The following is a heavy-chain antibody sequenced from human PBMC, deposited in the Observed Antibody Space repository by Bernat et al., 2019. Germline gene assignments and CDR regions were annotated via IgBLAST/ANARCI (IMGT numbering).Heavy chain of an antibody. V-gene: IGHV1-2*04. D-gene: IGHD2-2*01. CDR3: VRGGGGGGYCSSTSCYEDQNWFDP. J-gene: IGHJ5*02. CDR2: INPNSGGT. CDR1: GYTFTGYY. Sequence: QVQLVQSGAEVKKPGASVKVSCKASGYTFTGYYMHWVRQAPGQGLEWMGWINPNSGGTNYAQKFQGWVTMTRDTSISTAYMELSRLRSDDTAVYYCVRGGGGGGYCSSTSCYEDQNWFDPWGQGTLVTVSS.